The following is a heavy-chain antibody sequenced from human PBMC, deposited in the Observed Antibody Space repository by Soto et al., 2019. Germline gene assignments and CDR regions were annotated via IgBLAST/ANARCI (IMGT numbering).Heavy chain of an antibody. J-gene: IGHJ6*02. Sequence: GASVKVSCKASGYTFTSYDINWVRQATGQGLEWMGWMNPNSGNTGYAQKFQGRVTITADKSTSTAYMELSSLRSEDTAVYYCARTQGAVYGDHTDTTYGMDVWGQGTTVTVSS. V-gene: IGHV1-8*01. CDR2: MNPNSGNT. CDR3: ARTQGAVYGDHTDTTYGMDV. D-gene: IGHD4-17*01. CDR1: GYTFTSYD.